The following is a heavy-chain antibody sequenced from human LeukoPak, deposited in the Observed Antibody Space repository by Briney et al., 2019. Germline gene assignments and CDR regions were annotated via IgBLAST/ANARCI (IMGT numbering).Heavy chain of an antibody. D-gene: IGHD3-22*01. Sequence: GGSLRLSCAASGFTFSSYSMNWVRQAPGKGLEWASSISSSSSYIYYADSVKGRFTISRDNAKNLLYLQMNSLRAEDTAVYYCARAGLSTMIVVDWGQGTLVTVSS. CDR3: ARAGLSTMIVVD. CDR2: ISSSSSYI. V-gene: IGHV3-21*01. J-gene: IGHJ4*02. CDR1: GFTFSSYS.